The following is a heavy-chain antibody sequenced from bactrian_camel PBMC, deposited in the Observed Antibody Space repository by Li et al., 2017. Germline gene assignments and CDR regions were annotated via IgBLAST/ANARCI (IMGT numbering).Heavy chain of an antibody. CDR2: ISFYGGT. D-gene: IGHD2*01. J-gene: IGHJ4*01. CDR1: GTDYSSCG. CDR3: ASHSAIACSQNLQSPVLKY. Sequence: VQLVESGGGLVQPGGSLRLSCVVSGTDYSSCGMDWYRQAAGKQREWVSRISFYGGTSYADSVKGRFTISKDNPSNTMYLQMNGLKPEDTATYYCASHSAIACSQNLQSPVLKYWGQGTQVTVS. V-gene: IGHV3S53*01.